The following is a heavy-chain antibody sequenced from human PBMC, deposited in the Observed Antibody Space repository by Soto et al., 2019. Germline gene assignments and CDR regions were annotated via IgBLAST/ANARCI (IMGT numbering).Heavy chain of an antibody. D-gene: IGHD6-13*01. V-gene: IGHV1-69*04. Sequence: ASVKVSCKASGGTFSSYTISWVRQAPGQGLEWMGRIIPILGIANYAQKFQGRVTITADKSTSTAYMELSSLRSEDTAVYSCAREIAASGAFNNSFDPWGQGTLVTSPQ. J-gene: IGHJ5*02. CDR2: IIPILGIA. CDR3: AREIAASGAFNNSFDP. CDR1: GGTFSSYT.